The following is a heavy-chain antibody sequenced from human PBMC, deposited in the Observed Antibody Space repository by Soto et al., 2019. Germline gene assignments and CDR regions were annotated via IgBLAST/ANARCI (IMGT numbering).Heavy chain of an antibody. CDR2: ISGPDGGT. D-gene: IGHD2-21*02. Sequence: GGSLRLSCAASGFTFSAYAMSWVRQVPGKGLEWVSAISGPDGGTYYTDSVKGRFTISRDNSNNTLYLQMNSLRAEDTALYYCAKAGGVYYSNYFDYWGRGTLVTVSS. CDR3: AKAGGVYYSNYFDY. J-gene: IGHJ4*02. CDR1: GFTFSAYA. V-gene: IGHV3-23*01.